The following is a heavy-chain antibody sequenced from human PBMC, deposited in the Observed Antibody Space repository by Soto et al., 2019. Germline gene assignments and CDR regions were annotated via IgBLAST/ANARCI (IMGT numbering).Heavy chain of an antibody. CDR1: GFTFSIYS. V-gene: IGHV3-48*01. D-gene: IGHD1-26*01. CDR2: IMPGSSHI. J-gene: IGHJ3*02. Sequence: GGSLRLSCAASGFTFSIYSMNWVRQAPGKGLEWVSYIMPGSSHIFYADSVKGRFTISRDNDKNSLYLQMNNLRAEDTALYYCASEKVGAASVHVFEIWGQGTMVTVSS. CDR3: ASEKVGAASVHVFEI.